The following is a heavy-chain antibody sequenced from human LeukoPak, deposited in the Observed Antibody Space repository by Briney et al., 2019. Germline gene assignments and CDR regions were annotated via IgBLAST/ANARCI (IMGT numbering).Heavy chain of an antibody. J-gene: IGHJ4*02. D-gene: IGHD3-3*01. V-gene: IGHV3-30*18. Sequence: GGSLRLSCAASGFTFSSYGMHWVRQAPGKGLEWVAVISYDGSNKYYADSVKGRFTISRDNSKNTLYPQMNSLRAEDTAVYYCAKERADFWSGYVFDYWGQGTLVTVSS. CDR2: ISYDGSNK. CDR1: GFTFSSYG. CDR3: AKERADFWSGYVFDY.